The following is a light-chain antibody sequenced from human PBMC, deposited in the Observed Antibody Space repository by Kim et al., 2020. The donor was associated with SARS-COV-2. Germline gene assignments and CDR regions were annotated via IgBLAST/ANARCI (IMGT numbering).Light chain of an antibody. CDR3: QKFNSAPFT. CDR2: VAS. CDR1: QGISNY. Sequence: DIQMTQSPSSLSASAGDRITITCRASQGISNYLAWYQQKPGKVPKLLIYVASTLQSEVPSRFSASGSGTDFTLTISSLQPEDIATYYCQKFNSAPFTFGPGTKVDIK. V-gene: IGKV1-27*01. J-gene: IGKJ3*01.